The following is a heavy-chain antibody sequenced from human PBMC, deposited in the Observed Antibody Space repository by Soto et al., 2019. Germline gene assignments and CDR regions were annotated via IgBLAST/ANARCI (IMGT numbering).Heavy chain of an antibody. CDR3: ARGVYYFDY. J-gene: IGHJ4*02. CDR1: GFTFSTYT. CDR2: ISSGSSYI. Sequence: EVQLVESGGGLVKPGGSLRLSCAASGFTFSTYTVNWVRQAPGKGLEWVSSISSGSSYIYYAGSVKGRFTISRDNAKNSLYLQMNSLRAEDTAVYYCARGVYYFDYWGQGTLVTVSS. V-gene: IGHV3-21*01.